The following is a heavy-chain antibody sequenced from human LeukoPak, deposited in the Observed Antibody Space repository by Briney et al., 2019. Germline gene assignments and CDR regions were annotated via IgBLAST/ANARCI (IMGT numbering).Heavy chain of an antibody. V-gene: IGHV3-7*05. CDR2: IKRDGGDK. CDR3: ARGDEYTTSP. J-gene: IGHJ4*02. CDR1: GFTFSSFW. D-gene: IGHD2-2*02. Sequence: PGGSLRLSCAASGFTFSSFWMSWVRQAPGKGLEWVANIKRDGGDKYYVDSVKGRFSISRDNAKNSLYLHMNSLRAEDTAVYYCARGDEYTTSPWGQETLVTVSS.